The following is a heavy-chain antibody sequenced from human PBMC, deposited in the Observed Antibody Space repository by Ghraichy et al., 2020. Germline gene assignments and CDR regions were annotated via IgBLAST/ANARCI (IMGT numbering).Heavy chain of an antibody. CDR2: IRQDAVVK. CDR1: GFTFNNYY. J-gene: IGHJ4*02. V-gene: IGHV3-7*03. CDR3: ARDVSGNLDY. Sequence: GESLNISCAASGFTFNNYYMAWVRQTPGKGLEWVANIRQDAVVKNYVDSVKGRFTISRDNAKTSLYLQMNSLTAEDTAVYYCARDVSGNLDYWGQGTLVTVSS. D-gene: IGHD1-26*01.